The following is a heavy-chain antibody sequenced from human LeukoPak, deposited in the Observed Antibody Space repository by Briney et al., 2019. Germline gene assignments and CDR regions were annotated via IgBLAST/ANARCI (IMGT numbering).Heavy chain of an antibody. J-gene: IGHJ4*02. V-gene: IGHV3-33*08. CDR3: ARDRIAVADYFDY. CDR1: GFTFSSNG. CDR2: IWYDGSNK. Sequence: GGSLRLSCAASGFTFSSNGMHWVRQAPGKGLEWVAVIWYDGSNKYYADSVKGRFTISRDNSKNTLYLQMNSLRVEDTAVYYCARDRIAVADYFDYWGQGTLVTVSS. D-gene: IGHD6-19*01.